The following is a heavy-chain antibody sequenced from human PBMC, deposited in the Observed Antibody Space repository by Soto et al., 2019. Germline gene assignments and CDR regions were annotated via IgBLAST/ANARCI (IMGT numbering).Heavy chain of an antibody. D-gene: IGHD6-6*01. CDR2: ISYDGSNK. CDR3: AREPSERGYSSSLRYYYYGMDV. Sequence: GGSLRLSCAASGFTFSSYAMHWVRQAPGKGLEWVAVISYDGSNKYYADSVKGRFTISRDNSKNTLYLQMNSLRAEDTAVYYCAREPSERGYSSSLRYYYYGMDVWGQGTTVTVSS. CDR1: GFTFSSYA. J-gene: IGHJ6*02. V-gene: IGHV3-30-3*01.